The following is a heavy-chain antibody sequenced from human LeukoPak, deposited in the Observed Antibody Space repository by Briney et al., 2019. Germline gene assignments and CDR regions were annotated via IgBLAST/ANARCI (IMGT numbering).Heavy chain of an antibody. J-gene: IGHJ6*03. CDR1: GFTFSSYS. CDR3: ARDRVRYYYYYMDV. D-gene: IGHD2-8*01. V-gene: IGHV3-21*01. Sequence: GGSLRLSCAASGFTFSSYSMNWVRQAPGKGLEWVSSISSSSSYIYYADSVKGRFTISRDNAKNSLYLQMNSLRAEDTAVYYCARDRVRYYYYYMDVWGKGTTVTVSS. CDR2: ISSSSSYI.